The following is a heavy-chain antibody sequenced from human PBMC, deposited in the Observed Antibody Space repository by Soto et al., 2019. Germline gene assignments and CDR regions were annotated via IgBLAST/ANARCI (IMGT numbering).Heavy chain of an antibody. CDR1: GYSFTSYG. CDR3: ARQFGVNPHFDY. J-gene: IGHJ4*02. Sequence: QVQLVQSGAEVKEPGASVKVSCMASGYSFTSYGLIWLRQAPGQRLEWMGWISHYNGNTNYAQKLQGRVTMTTDTSTNTAYMELSSLRSDDTAVYYCARQFGVNPHFDYWGQGTLVAVSS. V-gene: IGHV1-18*01. D-gene: IGHD2-8*01. CDR2: ISHYNGNT.